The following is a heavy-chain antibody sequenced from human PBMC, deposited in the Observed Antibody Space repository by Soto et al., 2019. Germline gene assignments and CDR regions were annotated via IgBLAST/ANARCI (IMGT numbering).Heavy chain of an antibody. CDR3: ARHSLQQLVLDY. Sequence: SETLSLTCTVSGGSISSGDYYWSWIRQPPGKGLEWIGYIYYSGSTYYNPSLKSRVTISVDTSKNQFSLKLSSVTAADTAVYYCARHSLQQLVLDYWGQGTLVTVSS. D-gene: IGHD6-13*01. V-gene: IGHV4-30-4*01. CDR1: GGSISSGDYY. J-gene: IGHJ4*02. CDR2: IYYSGST.